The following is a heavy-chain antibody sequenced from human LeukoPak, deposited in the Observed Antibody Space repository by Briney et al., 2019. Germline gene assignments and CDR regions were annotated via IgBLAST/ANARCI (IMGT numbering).Heavy chain of an antibody. D-gene: IGHD2-2*01. CDR1: GFTFSSYA. CDR2: ISYDGSNK. Sequence: GRSLRLSCAASGFTFSSYAMHWVRQAPGKGLEWVAVISYDGSNKYYADSVKGRFTISRDNSKNTLYLQMNSLRAEDTAVYYCARASVVPAAMTGYYYYYMDVWGKGTTVTVSS. V-gene: IGHV3-30*04. CDR3: ARASVVPAAMTGYYYYYMDV. J-gene: IGHJ6*03.